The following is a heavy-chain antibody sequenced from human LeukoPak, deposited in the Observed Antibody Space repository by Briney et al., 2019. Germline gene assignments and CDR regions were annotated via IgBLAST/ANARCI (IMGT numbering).Heavy chain of an antibody. CDR1: GFIVSGNY. Sequence: GGSLRLSCEASGFIVSGNYMSWVRQAPGKGLEWVSVIYSGGSTYYADSVKGRFTISRDNSKNTLYLQMNSLRADDTAVYYCARYSAMDPGAFDIWGQGTMVTVSS. CDR2: IYSGGST. D-gene: IGHD5-18*01. V-gene: IGHV3-53*01. J-gene: IGHJ3*02. CDR3: ARYSAMDPGAFDI.